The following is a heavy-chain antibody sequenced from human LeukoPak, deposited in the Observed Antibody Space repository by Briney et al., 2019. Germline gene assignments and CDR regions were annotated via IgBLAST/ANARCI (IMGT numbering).Heavy chain of an antibody. CDR3: AREDDSSGYLTPDY. CDR1: GFTFDDYG. Sequence: PGGSLRLSCAASGFTFDDYGMSWVRQAPGKGLEWVSGINWNGGSTGYADSVKGRFTISRDNAKNSLYLQMNSLRAEDTAVYYCAREDDSSGYLTPDYWGQGTLVTVSS. CDR2: INWNGGST. V-gene: IGHV3-20*04. D-gene: IGHD3-22*01. J-gene: IGHJ4*02.